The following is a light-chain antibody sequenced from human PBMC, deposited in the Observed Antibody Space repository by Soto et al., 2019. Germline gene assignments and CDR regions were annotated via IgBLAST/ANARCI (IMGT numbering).Light chain of an antibody. CDR1: QSSTNKY. V-gene: IGKV3-20*01. Sequence: EIVLTQSPGTLSLSPGERATLSCRARQSSTNKYWAWYQQEPGQTPRLLIHGVSIRATGIPDRFSGSGSGTDFTLTISRLDPEDFAVYCCQLYSGLPWTCGEGIKMEI. CDR2: GVS. CDR3: QLYSGLPWT. J-gene: IGKJ1*01.